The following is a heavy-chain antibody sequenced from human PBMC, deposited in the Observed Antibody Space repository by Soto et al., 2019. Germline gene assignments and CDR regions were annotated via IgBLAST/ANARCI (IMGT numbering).Heavy chain of an antibody. CDR2: ISWNSGSI. V-gene: IGHV3-9*01. CDR3: AKTRFLEWTNDAFDI. CDR1: GFTFDDYA. Sequence: GGSLRLSCAASGFTFDDYAMHWVRQAPGKGLEWVSGISWNSGSIGYADSVKGRFTISRDNAKNSLYLQMNSLRAEDTALYYCAKTRFLEWTNDAFDIWGQGTMVTVSS. J-gene: IGHJ3*02. D-gene: IGHD3-3*01.